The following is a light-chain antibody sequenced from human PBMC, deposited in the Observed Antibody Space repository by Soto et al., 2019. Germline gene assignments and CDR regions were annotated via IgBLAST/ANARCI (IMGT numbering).Light chain of an antibody. Sequence: QSVLTQPPSASGTPGQRGTISCSGNGSNLASNHVYWYQQLPGTAPNLLIYRSNQRPSGVPDRFSGSKSGTSASLAISGLRSEDEADYFCTAWDDSLSAVVFGGGTKLTVL. CDR3: TAWDDSLSAVV. V-gene: IGLV1-47*01. CDR2: RSN. J-gene: IGLJ2*01. CDR1: GSNLASNH.